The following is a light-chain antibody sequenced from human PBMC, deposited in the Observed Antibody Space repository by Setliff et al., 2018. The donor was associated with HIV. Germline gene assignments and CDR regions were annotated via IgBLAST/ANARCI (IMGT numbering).Light chain of an antibody. J-gene: IGLJ1*01. Sequence: QSVLTQPPSVSEAPRQRVAISCSGSSSNIGNNAVNWYQQLPGTAPKLLIYGNSNRPSGVPDRFSGSKSGTSASLAITGLQAEDEADYYCQSNDSSLSGYVFGTGTKVTVL. CDR3: QSNDSSLSGYV. CDR2: GNS. CDR1: SSNIGNNA. V-gene: IGLV1-40*01.